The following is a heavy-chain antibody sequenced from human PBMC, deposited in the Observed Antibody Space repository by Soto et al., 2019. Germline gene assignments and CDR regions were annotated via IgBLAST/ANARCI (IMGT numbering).Heavy chain of an antibody. J-gene: IGHJ4*02. V-gene: IGHV4-30-2*01. D-gene: IGHD6-19*01. CDR2: IYHSGST. CDR1: GGSISSGGYS. CDR3: ARARWLVLDY. Sequence: SETLSLTCTVSGGSISSGGYSWSWIRQPPGEGLEWIGYIYHSGSTYYNPSLKSRVTISLDRSKNHFSLKLSSVSAADTAVYYCARARWLVLDYWGQGTLVTVSS.